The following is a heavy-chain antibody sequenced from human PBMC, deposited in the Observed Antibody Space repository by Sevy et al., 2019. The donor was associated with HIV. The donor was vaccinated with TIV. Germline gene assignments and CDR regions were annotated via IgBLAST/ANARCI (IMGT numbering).Heavy chain of an antibody. CDR3: ARDGLSSGWLFDS. D-gene: IGHD6-19*01. CDR1: GFTFSSYG. Sequence: GGSLRLSCAASGFTFSSYGMHWVRQSPGKGLEWVAVIWYDGSNNYYADSVKGRITISRDNSKNTLYLQMNSLRGEDTAVYYCARDGLSSGWLFDSWGQGTLVTVSS. V-gene: IGHV3-33*01. J-gene: IGHJ4*02. CDR2: IWYDGSNN.